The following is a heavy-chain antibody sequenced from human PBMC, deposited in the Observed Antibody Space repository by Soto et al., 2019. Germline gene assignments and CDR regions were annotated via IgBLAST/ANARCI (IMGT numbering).Heavy chain of an antibody. Sequence: QVQLVQSGAEVKKPGASVKVSCKASGYTFTSYGISWVRQAPGQGLEWMGWISAYNGNTNYAQKLQGRVTMTTDTSTSTAYMELRSLRSDDTVVYYCARISLDPRYDYIWGSYNWGQGTLVTVSS. D-gene: IGHD3-16*01. J-gene: IGHJ4*02. CDR3: ARISLDPRYDYIWGSYN. V-gene: IGHV1-18*01. CDR2: ISAYNGNT. CDR1: GYTFTSYG.